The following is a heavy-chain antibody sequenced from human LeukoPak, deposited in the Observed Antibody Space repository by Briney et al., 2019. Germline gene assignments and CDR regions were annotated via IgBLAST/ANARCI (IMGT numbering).Heavy chain of an antibody. CDR1: GGSISSGDYY. D-gene: IGHD7-27*01. CDR3: ARDVGLGTYFDY. J-gene: IGHJ4*02. CDR2: IYYSGST. V-gene: IGHV4-30-4*01. Sequence: SETLSLTCTVSGGSISSGDYYWSWIRQPPGKGLEWIGYIYYSGSTYYNPSLKSRVTISVDTSKNQFSLKLSSVTAADTAVYYCARDVGLGTYFDYWGQGTLVTVSS.